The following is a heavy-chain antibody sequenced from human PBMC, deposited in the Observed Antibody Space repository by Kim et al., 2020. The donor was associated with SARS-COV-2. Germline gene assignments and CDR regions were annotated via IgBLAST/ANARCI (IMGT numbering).Heavy chain of an antibody. CDR2: MFYGRAT. CDR3: ASSRDDYNYGMDV. V-gene: IGHV4-59*13. CDR1: GGPITEYY. Sequence: SETLSLTCSVFGGPITEYYWTWIRQPPGKGLEWIGYMFYGRATKYNPSLKSRVALSVDTSKNQFSLRLGSVTAADTAMYYSASSRDDYNYGMDVWGHGTTVTVSS. J-gene: IGHJ6*02.